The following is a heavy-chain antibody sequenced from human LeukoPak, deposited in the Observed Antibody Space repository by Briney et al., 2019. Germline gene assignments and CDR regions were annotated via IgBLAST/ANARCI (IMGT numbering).Heavy chain of an antibody. D-gene: IGHD3-3*01. CDR2: IPYDGSNK. CDR1: GFTFSSYA. J-gene: IGHJ6*02. Sequence: GGSLRLSCAASGFTFSSYAMHWVRQAPGKGLEWVAVIPYDGSNKYYADSVKGRFTISRDNSKNTLYLQMNSLRAEDTAVYYCARGDLEWLFYYYYGMDVWGQGTTVTVSS. CDR3: ARGDLEWLFYYYYGMDV. V-gene: IGHV3-30-3*01.